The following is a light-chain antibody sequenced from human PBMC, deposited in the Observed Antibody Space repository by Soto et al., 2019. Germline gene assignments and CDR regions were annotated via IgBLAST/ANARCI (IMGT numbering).Light chain of an antibody. CDR3: QQYNNWPPWT. Sequence: IVLTQSPATLSVSPGERATLSCRASQSVSSLLAWYQQKPRQAPRLLIYDTSTSATGIPARFSGSGSGTDFTLTISSLQSEDFAIYYCQQYNNWPPWTFGQGTKVEIK. V-gene: IGKV3-15*01. CDR1: QSVSSL. J-gene: IGKJ1*01. CDR2: DTS.